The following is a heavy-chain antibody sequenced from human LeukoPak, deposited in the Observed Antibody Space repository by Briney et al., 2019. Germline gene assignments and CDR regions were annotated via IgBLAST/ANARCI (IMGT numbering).Heavy chain of an antibody. CDR1: GESLSDYY. Sequence: SETLSLTCVVYGESLSDYYWNWFRQPPRKGLEWIAEINPSGNTKYNPSLKRRVTISVDTSKNHFSLRLTSVTAADTAMYYCARGRGTWGQGSLVTVSS. V-gene: IGHV4-34*01. D-gene: IGHD3-10*01. J-gene: IGHJ5*02. CDR2: INPSGNT. CDR3: ARGRGT.